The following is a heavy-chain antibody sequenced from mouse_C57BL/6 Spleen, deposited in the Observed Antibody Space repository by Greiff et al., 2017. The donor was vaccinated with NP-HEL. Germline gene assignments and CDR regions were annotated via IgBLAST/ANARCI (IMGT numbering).Heavy chain of an antibody. D-gene: IGHD2-4*01. Sequence: QVQLQQSGAELVKPGASVKMSCKASGYTFTSYWITWVKQRPGQGLEWIGDIYPGSGSTNYNEKFKSKATLTVDTSSSTAYMQLSSLTSEDSAVYYCARSRDYDAGDFDYWGQGTTLTVSS. J-gene: IGHJ2*01. CDR1: GYTFTSYW. V-gene: IGHV1-55*01. CDR2: IYPGSGST. CDR3: ARSRDYDAGDFDY.